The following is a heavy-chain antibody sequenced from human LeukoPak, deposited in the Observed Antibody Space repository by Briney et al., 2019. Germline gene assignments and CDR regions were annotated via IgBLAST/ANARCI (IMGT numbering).Heavy chain of an antibody. J-gene: IGHJ4*02. CDR3: ASPGMFRYSYGRLFDY. CDR1: GYSISSGYY. V-gene: IGHV4-38-2*02. Sequence: SETLSLTCTVSGYSISSGYYWGWIRQPPGKGLGWIGSIYHSGSTYYNPSLKSRVTISVDTSKNQFSLKLSSVTAADTAVYYCASPGMFRYSYGRLFDYWGQGTLVTVSS. D-gene: IGHD5-18*01. CDR2: IYHSGST.